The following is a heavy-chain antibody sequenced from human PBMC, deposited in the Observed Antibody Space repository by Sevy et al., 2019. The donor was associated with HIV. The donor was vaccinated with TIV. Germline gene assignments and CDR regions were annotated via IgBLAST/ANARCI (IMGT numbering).Heavy chain of an antibody. J-gene: IGHJ4*02. CDR3: ARGASIPATIPDYFDS. CDR2: ISTYNFNT. D-gene: IGHD2-2*02. CDR1: SYTIGNFG. Sequence: ASVKVSCKASSYTIGNFGITWVRQTPGQGLEWMGWISTYNFNTKYAQKFQGRATLTTDTSTSTVYMELTNLKSDDTAVYFCARGASIPATIPDYFDSWGQGTLVTVSS. V-gene: IGHV1-18*01.